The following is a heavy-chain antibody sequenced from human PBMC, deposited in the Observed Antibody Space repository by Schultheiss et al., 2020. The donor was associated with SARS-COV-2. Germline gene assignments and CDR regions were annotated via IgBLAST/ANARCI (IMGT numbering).Heavy chain of an antibody. D-gene: IGHD3-22*01. CDR1: GFSVSGSY. Sequence: GGSLRLSCVASGFSVSGSYMSWVRQAPGKGLEWVSAISGSGGSTYYADSVKGRFTISRENSKKTLYLQMDSLRAEDTAVYYCARDPDFTTGDGFDIWGQGTMVTVSS. V-gene: IGHV3-23*01. CDR3: ARDPDFTTGDGFDI. CDR2: ISGSGGST. J-gene: IGHJ3*02.